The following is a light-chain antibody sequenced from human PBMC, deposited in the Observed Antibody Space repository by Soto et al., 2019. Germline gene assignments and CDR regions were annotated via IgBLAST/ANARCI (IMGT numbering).Light chain of an antibody. CDR2: EVT. J-gene: IGLJ1*01. CDR3: SSYTSSRAYV. V-gene: IGLV2-14*01. CDR1: SSDVGAYNY. Sequence: QSVLTQHASVSGSPGQSITISCTGTSSDVGAYNYVSWYQHHPGKVPKLLIYEVTNRPSGVSDRFSGSKSVNTASLTISGLQAEDEADYYCSSYTSSRAYVFGIGTKVTVL.